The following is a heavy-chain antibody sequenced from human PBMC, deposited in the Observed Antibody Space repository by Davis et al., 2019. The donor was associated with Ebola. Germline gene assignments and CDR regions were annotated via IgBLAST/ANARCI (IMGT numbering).Heavy chain of an antibody. CDR3: ARDRGMVSISDY. V-gene: IGHV3-7*01. CDR1: GFTFGSYW. J-gene: IGHJ4*02. CDR2: IKQDGSEK. D-gene: IGHD3-10*01. Sequence: GESLKISCAASGFTFGSYWMSWVRQAPGKGLEWVANIKQDGSEKYYVDSVKGRFTISRDNAKKSLYLQMSSLRAEDTAVYYCARDRGMVSISDYWGQGTLVTVSS.